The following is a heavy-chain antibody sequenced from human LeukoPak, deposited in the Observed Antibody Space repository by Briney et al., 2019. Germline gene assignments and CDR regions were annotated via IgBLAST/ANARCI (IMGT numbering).Heavy chain of an antibody. CDR2: ISSSSSYI. CDR1: GFTLSSYS. D-gene: IGHD4-17*01. CDR3: ARVGNDYGDSNWFDP. Sequence: GGSLRLSCTASGFTLSSYSMNWVRQAPGKGLEWVSSISSSSSYIYYADSVKGRFTISRDNAKNSLYLQMNGLRAEDTAVYYCARVGNDYGDSNWFDPWGRGTLVTVSS. V-gene: IGHV3-21*01. J-gene: IGHJ5*02.